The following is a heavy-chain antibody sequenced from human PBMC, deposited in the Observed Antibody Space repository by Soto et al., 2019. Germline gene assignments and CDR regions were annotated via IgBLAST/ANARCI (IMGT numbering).Heavy chain of an antibody. J-gene: IGHJ3*02. V-gene: IGHV1-69*01. Sequence: QVQLMQSGAEVKKPGSSVKVSCKASGGTFSSYAISWVRQAPGQGLEWMGGIIPIFGTANYAQKFQGRVTITADESTSTAYMELSSLRSEDTAVYYCARDRVGFGVVIIRDAFDIWGQGTMVTVSS. CDR1: GGTFSSYA. CDR3: ARDRVGFGVVIIRDAFDI. CDR2: IIPIFGTA. D-gene: IGHD3-3*01.